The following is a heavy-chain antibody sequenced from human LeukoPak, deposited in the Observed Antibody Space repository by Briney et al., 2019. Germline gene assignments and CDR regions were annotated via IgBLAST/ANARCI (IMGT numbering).Heavy chain of an antibody. CDR1: GYTLTSYD. CDR3: ARGRGSPYGDYGPVDY. D-gene: IGHD4-17*01. V-gene: IGHV1-8*03. CDR2: KNPNSGNI. Sequence: ASVKVSCKASGYTLTSYDINWVRQATGLGLEWMGWKNPNSGNIVYAQKFHGRVTITRNTSIGTAYMELSSLRSEDTAVYYCARGRGSPYGDYGPVDYWGQGTLVTVSS. J-gene: IGHJ4*02.